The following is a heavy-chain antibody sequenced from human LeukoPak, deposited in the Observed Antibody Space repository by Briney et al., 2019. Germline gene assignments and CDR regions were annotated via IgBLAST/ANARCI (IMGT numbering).Heavy chain of an antibody. J-gene: IGHJ4*02. D-gene: IGHD5-18*01. Sequence: PGGSLRLSCAASGFTFDDYAMHWVRQAPGKGLVWVSRINSDGSSTSYADSVKGRFTISRDNAKNTLYLQMNSLRAEDTAVYYCARSSGYSYGLGGYFDYWGQGTLVTVSS. CDR1: GFTFDDYA. V-gene: IGHV3-74*01. CDR3: ARSSGYSYGLGGYFDY. CDR2: INSDGSST.